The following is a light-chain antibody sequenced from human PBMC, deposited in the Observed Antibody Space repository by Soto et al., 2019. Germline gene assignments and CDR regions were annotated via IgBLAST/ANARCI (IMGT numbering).Light chain of an antibody. CDR3: QQYKSWPIT. CDR2: GPS. J-gene: IGKJ5*01. V-gene: IGKV3-15*01. CDR1: QSVSGD. Sequence: EIVMMQSPATLSVSPGERATLSCRASQSVSGDLAWYQQKPGQATRLLIYGPSTRATGIPARCSGSGSGTDFTLTISGLQYDDFAIYFCQQYKSWPITFGQGTRLEIK.